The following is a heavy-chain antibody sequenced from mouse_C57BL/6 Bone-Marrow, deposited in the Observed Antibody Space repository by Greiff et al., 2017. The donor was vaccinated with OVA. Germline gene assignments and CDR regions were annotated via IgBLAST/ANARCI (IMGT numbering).Heavy chain of an antibody. CDR3: ARQLRLHAMDY. D-gene: IGHD3-2*02. CDR2: IYPGDGDT. V-gene: IGHV1-80*01. Sequence: QVHVKQSGAELVKPGASVKISCKASGYAFSSYWMNWVKQRPGKGLEWIGQIYPGDGDTNYNGKLKGKATLTADKSSSTAYMQLSSLTSEDSAVYFCARQLRLHAMDYWGQGTSVTVSS. CDR1: GYAFSSYW. J-gene: IGHJ4*01.